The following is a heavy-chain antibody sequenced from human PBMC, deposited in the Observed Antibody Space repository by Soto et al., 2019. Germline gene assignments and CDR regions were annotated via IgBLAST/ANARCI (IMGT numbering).Heavy chain of an antibody. CDR2: ISYDGSNK. Sequence: QVQLVESGGGVVQPGRSLRLSCAASGFTFSSYGMHWVRQAPGKGLEWVAVISYDGSNKYYADSVKGRFTISRDNSKNALYLQMNSLRAEDTAVYYCASFPEHSGSYSYYYGMDVWGQGTTVTVSS. J-gene: IGHJ6*02. CDR1: GFTFSSYG. D-gene: IGHD1-26*01. V-gene: IGHV3-30*03. CDR3: ASFPEHSGSYSYYYGMDV.